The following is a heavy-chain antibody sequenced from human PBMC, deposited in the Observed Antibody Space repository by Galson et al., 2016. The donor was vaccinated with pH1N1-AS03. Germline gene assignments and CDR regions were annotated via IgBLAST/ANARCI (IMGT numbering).Heavy chain of an antibody. J-gene: IGHJ6*03. V-gene: IGHV3-7*03. Sequence: SLRLSCAASGFTFKSYWMSWVRQAPGRGLEWVANINHDENEKYCVDSVTGRFTISRDNAKNSLYLEMNSLRAEDTALYYCARESTGTAHIVVVTGRYGYYYMDVWGKGTTVTVSS. CDR2: INHDENEK. CDR1: GFTFKSYW. D-gene: IGHD2-21*02. CDR3: ARESTGTAHIVVVTGRYGYYYMDV.